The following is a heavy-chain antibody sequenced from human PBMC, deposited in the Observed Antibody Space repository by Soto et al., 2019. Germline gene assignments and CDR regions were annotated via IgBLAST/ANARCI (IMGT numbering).Heavy chain of an antibody. Sequence: PWGSLRVSFAAAGFNFITYVMSWVRKAPGKGLEWVSSISGSGDCTSYADSVKGRFTISRDNSEKTLYLQMNSLRAEDTATYFCATAYYDSRGFQDRWGQGTLVTVSS. V-gene: IGHV3-23*01. D-gene: IGHD3-22*01. CDR1: GFNFITYV. J-gene: IGHJ5*02. CDR3: ATAYYDSRGFQDR. CDR2: ISGSGDCT.